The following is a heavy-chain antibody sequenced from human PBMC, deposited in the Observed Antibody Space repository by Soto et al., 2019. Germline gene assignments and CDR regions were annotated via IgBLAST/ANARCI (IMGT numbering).Heavy chain of an antibody. CDR1: GFTFSDYY. V-gene: IGHV3-11*01. J-gene: IGHJ5*02. CDR2: ISNNGNTF. CDR3: ARELYWSNWFDP. Sequence: GGSLRLSCAASGFTFSDYYMSWIRQAPGKGLEWVSYISNNGNTFYYVDSVKGRFTISRDNAKNALYLHMNSLRAEDTAVYYCARELYWSNWFDPWGQGTLVTVSS. D-gene: IGHD2-15*01.